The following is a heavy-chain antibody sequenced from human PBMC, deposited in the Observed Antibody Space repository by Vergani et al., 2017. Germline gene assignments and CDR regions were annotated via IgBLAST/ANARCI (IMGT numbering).Heavy chain of an antibody. V-gene: IGHV2-5*01. J-gene: IGHJ4*02. D-gene: IGHD6-13*01. CDR2: IYWNDDK. CDR1: GFSLSTSGVG. Sequence: QVTLKESGPTLVKPTQTLTLTCTFSGFSLSTSGVGVGLIRQPPGKALEWLALIYWNDDKRYSPSLKSRLTITKDTSKNQVVLTMTNMDPMDTATYYSAHSNTAALTGGVDYWGQGSLVTVSS. CDR3: AHSNTAALTGGVDY.